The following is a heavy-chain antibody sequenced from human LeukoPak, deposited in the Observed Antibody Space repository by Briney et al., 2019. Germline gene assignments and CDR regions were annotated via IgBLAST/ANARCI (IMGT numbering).Heavy chain of an antibody. CDR3: ASNCGGDCYPLGNYYYYYMDV. V-gene: IGHV4-59*01. D-gene: IGHD2-21*02. J-gene: IGHJ6*03. Sequence: PSETLSLTCTVSGGSISSYYWSWIRQPPGKGLEWIGYIYYSGSTNYNPSLKSRVTISVDTSKNQFSLKLSSVTAADTAVYYCASNCGGDCYPLGNYYYYYMDVWGKGTTVTVSS. CDR1: GGSISSYY. CDR2: IYYSGST.